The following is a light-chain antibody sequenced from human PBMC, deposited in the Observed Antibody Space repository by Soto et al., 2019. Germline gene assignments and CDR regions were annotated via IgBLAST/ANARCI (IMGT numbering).Light chain of an antibody. J-gene: IGKJ1*01. V-gene: IGKV3D-11*01. CDR1: QDVSIS. Sequence: MLTQSPATLSLSPGDRAILSCRASQDVSISLGWYQQKPGQAPRLLIYDASNRATGIPDRFSGSGSGTDFTLTISSLEPEDFAVYFCQQFGNSPWTFGQGTKVEI. CDR2: DAS. CDR3: QQFGNSPWT.